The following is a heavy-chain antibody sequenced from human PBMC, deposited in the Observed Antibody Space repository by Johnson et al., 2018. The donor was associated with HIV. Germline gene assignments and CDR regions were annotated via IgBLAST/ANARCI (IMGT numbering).Heavy chain of an antibody. CDR3: VRDRGTMLLDGAFDS. D-gene: IGHD3-10*01. Sequence: VQLVESGGGVVQPGRSLRLSCAASGFTFSNAWMSWVRQAPGKGLEWVTVISYDGSNKYYADSVKGRFTISRDNSKNTLYLQMNSLRAEDTAVYYCVRDRGTMLLDGAFDSWGQGTMVTVSS. J-gene: IGHJ3*02. CDR1: GFTFSNAW. CDR2: ISYDGSNK. V-gene: IGHV3-30*03.